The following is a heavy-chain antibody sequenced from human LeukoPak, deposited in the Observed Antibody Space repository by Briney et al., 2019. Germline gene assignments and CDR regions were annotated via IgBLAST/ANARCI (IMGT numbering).Heavy chain of an antibody. Sequence: SSQTLSLXCTVSGGSISSGDYYWSWIRQPPGKGLEWIGYIYYSGSTHYNPSLKSRVTISVDTSKNQFSLKLSSVTAADTAVYYCARDSLLAAAGSSDYWGQGTLVTVSS. J-gene: IGHJ4*02. CDR2: IYYSGST. V-gene: IGHV4-30-4*08. CDR1: GGSISSGDYY. D-gene: IGHD6-13*01. CDR3: ARDSLLAAAGSSDY.